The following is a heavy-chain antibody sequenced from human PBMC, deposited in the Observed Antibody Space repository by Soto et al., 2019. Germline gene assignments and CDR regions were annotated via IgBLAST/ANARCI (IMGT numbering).Heavy chain of an antibody. D-gene: IGHD3-9*01. CDR2: INAGNGNT. CDR1: GYTFTSYA. CDR3: AREVPYYDILPRYYTVPNLDY. J-gene: IGHJ4*02. Sequence: ASAKVSCKASGYTFTSYAMHWVRQAPGQRLEWMGWINAGNGNTKYSQKFQGRVTITRDTSASTAYMELSSLRSEDTAVYYCAREVPYYDILPRYYTVPNLDYWGQGTLVTVSS. V-gene: IGHV1-3*01.